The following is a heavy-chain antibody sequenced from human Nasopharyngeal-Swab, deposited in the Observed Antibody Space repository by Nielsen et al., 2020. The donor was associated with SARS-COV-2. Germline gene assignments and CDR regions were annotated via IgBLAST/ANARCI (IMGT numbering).Heavy chain of an antibody. J-gene: IGHJ3*02. D-gene: IGHD3-22*01. CDR2: IYHSGST. V-gene: IGHV4-38-2*02. CDR1: GYSFSSGYY. CDR3: ARVPITVIIGDAFDI. Sequence: GSLRLSCTVSGYSFSSGYYWGWIRQPPGKGLEWIGSIYHSGSTYYNPSLKSRVTISVDTSKHQFSLKLSSVTAADTAVYYCARVPITVIIGDAFDIWGQGTMVTVSS.